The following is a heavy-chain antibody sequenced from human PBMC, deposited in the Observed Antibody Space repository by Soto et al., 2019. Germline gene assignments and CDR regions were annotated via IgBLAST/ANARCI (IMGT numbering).Heavy chain of an antibody. Sequence: QVQLVQSGAEVKKPGSSVKVSCKASGGTFSSYTISWVRQAPGQGLEWMGRIIPMFGIANYAQTFKGRVTITADKSTSTAYMELSSLRSEDTAVYYCARGYGDSHDYWGQGTLITVSS. CDR3: ARGYGDSHDY. J-gene: IGHJ4*02. V-gene: IGHV1-69*02. D-gene: IGHD4-17*01. CDR1: GGTFSSYT. CDR2: IIPMFGIA.